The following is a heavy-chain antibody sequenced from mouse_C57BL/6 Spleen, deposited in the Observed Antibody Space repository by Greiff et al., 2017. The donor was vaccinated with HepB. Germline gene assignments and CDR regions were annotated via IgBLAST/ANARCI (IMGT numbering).Heavy chain of an antibody. V-gene: IGHV5-4*03. D-gene: IGHD3-2*02. Sequence: EVKLVESGGGLVKPGGSLKLSCAASGFTFSSYAMSWVRQTPEKRLEWVATISDGGSYTYYPDNVKGRFTISRDNAKNNLYLQMSHLKSEDTAMYYCARGGSSGYVAGFAYWGQGTLVTVSA. CDR1: GFTFSSYA. J-gene: IGHJ3*01. CDR3: ARGGSSGYVAGFAY. CDR2: ISDGGSYT.